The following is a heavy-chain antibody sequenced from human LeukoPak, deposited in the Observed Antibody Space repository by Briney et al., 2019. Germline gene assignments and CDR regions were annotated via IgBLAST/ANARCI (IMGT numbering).Heavy chain of an antibody. CDR2: ISSSSSTI. D-gene: IGHD5-18*01. Sequence: GGSLRLSCAASGFTFSSYGMHWVRQAPGKGLEWVSYISSSSSTIYYADSVKGRFTISRDNAKNSLYLQMNSLRAEDMALYYCAKDTAMGYFDYWGQGTLVTVSS. CDR1: GFTFSSYG. CDR3: AKDTAMGYFDY. J-gene: IGHJ4*02. V-gene: IGHV3-48*01.